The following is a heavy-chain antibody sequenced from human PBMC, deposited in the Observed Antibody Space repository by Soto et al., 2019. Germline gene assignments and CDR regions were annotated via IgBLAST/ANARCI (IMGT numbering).Heavy chain of an antibody. D-gene: IGHD3-22*01. CDR3: ARPLRDRNYYYGMAV. CDR1: GGTFSKYA. CDR2: TIPMFGTP. Sequence: QVQLVQSGAEMQQPGASVRVSCKASGGTFSKYAFSWVRQAPGQGLEWLGGTIPMFGTPNYAQKFQGRVAISADESTATVSMELSSLRSADTAVYFCARPLRDRNYYYGMAVWGQGTTVTVSS. J-gene: IGHJ6*02. V-gene: IGHV1-69*01.